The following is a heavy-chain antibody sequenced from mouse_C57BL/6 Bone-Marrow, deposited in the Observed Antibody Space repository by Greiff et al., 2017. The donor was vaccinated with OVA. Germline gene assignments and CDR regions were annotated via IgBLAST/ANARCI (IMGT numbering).Heavy chain of an antibody. CDR3: ARRLLRGVFDY. Sequence: QVQLQQPGAELVKPGASVKLSCKASGYTFTSYWMQWVKQRPGQGLEWIGEIDPSDSYTNYNQKFKGKATLTVDTSSSTAYMQHSSLTSEDSAVYYGARRLLRGVFDYWGQGTTLTVSS. CDR1: GYTFTSYW. D-gene: IGHD1-1*01. J-gene: IGHJ2*01. CDR2: IDPSDSYT. V-gene: IGHV1-50*01.